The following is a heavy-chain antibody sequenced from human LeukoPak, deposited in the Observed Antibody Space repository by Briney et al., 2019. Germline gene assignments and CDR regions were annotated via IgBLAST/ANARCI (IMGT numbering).Heavy chain of an antibody. CDR2: IIPIFGTA. Sequence: SVKVSCKASGGTFSSYAISWVRQAPGQGLEWMGGIIPIFGTANYAQKFQGRVTITADESTSTAYMEPSSLRSEDTAVYYCARYHYYYYGMDVWGQGTTVTVSS. V-gene: IGHV1-69*13. CDR1: GGTFSSYA. J-gene: IGHJ6*02. CDR3: ARYHYYYYGMDV.